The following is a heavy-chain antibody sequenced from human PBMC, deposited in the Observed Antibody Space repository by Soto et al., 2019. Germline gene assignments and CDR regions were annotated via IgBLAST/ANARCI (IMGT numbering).Heavy chain of an antibody. Sequence: GGSLRLSCVVSGFTFSTYWMSWVRQAPGKGLEWVALISYDGSNQYYADSVKGRFTISRDNSKNTLFLQMNSLRADDTAVYYCAKDQASGQGSFDSWGQGTLVTVSS. J-gene: IGHJ4*02. V-gene: IGHV3-30*18. CDR3: AKDQASGQGSFDS. CDR1: GFTFSTYW. CDR2: ISYDGSNQ.